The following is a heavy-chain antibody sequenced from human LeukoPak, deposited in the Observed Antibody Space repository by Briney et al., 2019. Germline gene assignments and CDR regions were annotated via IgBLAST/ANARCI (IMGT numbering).Heavy chain of an antibody. J-gene: IGHJ4*02. CDR1: GFTFSSYG. CDR3: ARDDDYGDYGYDY. V-gene: IGHV3-30*02. Sequence: GGSLRLSCAAPGFTFSSYGMHWVRQAPGKGLEWVAFIRYDGSNKYYADSVKGRFTISRDNSKNTLYLQMNSLRAEDTAVYYCARDDDYGDYGYDYWGQGTLVTVSS. D-gene: IGHD4-17*01. CDR2: IRYDGSNK.